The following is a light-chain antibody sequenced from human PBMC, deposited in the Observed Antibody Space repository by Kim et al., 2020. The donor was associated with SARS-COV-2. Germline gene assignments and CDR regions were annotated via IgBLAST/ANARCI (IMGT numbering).Light chain of an antibody. CDR2: GKN. J-gene: IGLJ1*01. CDR1: SLRSYY. Sequence: SSELTQDPAVSVALGQTVRITCQGDSLRSYYASWYQQKPGQAPVLVIYGKNNRPSAIPDRFSGSSSGNTASLTITGAQAEDEADYYCNSRDSSGNHLVFGTGTKLTVL. V-gene: IGLV3-19*01. CDR3: NSRDSSGNHLV.